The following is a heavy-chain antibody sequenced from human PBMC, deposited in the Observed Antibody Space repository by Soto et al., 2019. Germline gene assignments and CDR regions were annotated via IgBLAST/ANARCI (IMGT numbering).Heavy chain of an antibody. CDR2: IERDGRGT. J-gene: IGHJ5*02. V-gene: IGHV3-74*01. CDR3: ARDSMKGRFDP. Sequence: PGGSLRLSCAASGFTFSTSWMHWVRQAPGKGLVWVSRIERDGRGTTYADSVKGRFTISRDNAKNTLYLQMNNLRAEDTAVYYCARDSMKGRFDPWGQGTLVTVSS. CDR1: GFTFSTSW. D-gene: IGHD2-8*01.